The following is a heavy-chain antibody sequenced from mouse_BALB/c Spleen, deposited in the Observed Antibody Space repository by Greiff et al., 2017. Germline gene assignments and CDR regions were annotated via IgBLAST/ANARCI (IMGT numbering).Heavy chain of an antibody. Sequence: EVMLVESGGGLVKPGGSLKLSCAASGFTFSSYAMSWVRQSPEKRLEWVAEISSGGSYTYYPDTVTGRFTISRDNAKNTLYLEMSSLRSEDTAMYYCARRYYDYYYAMDYWGQGTSVTVSS. CDR2: ISSGGSYT. J-gene: IGHJ4*01. CDR1: GFTFSSYA. D-gene: IGHD2-4*01. CDR3: ARRYYDYYYAMDY. V-gene: IGHV5-9-4*01.